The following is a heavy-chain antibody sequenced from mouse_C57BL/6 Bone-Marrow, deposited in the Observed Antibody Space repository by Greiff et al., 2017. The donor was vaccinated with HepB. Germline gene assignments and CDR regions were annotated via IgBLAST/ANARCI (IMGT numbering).Heavy chain of an antibody. CDR3: ARAGAFNFDY. D-gene: IGHD3-1*01. CDR1: GYTFTSYW. V-gene: IGHV1-50*01. J-gene: IGHJ2*01. CDR2: IDPSDSYT. Sequence: QVQLQQPGAELVKPGASVKLSCKASGYTFTSYWMQWVKQRPGQGLEWIGEIDPSDSYTNYNQKFKGKATLTVDTSSSTAYMQLSSRTSEDSAVYYCARAGAFNFDYWGQGTTLTVSS.